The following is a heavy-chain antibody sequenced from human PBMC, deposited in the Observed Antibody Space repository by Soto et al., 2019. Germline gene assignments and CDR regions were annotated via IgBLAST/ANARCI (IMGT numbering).Heavy chain of an antibody. CDR1: GYTFTSYY. CDR2: IYPSDGST. V-gene: IGHV1-46*03. Sequence: GASVKVSCKTSGYTFTSYYMHWVRQAPGQGLEWMGRIYPSDGSTNYAQKFQGRVTMTGDTSTSTAYMELSSLSSEDTAVYYFCRVFAGNWNDDPSGGAFDLWGQGTKVTVSS. J-gene: IGHJ3*01. D-gene: IGHD1-1*01. CDR3: CRVFAGNWNDDPSGGAFDL.